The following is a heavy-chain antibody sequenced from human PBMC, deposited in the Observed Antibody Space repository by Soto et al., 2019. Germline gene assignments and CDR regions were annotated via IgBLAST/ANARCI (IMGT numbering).Heavy chain of an antibody. Sequence: SVKVSCKASGGTFSSYAISWVRQAPGQGLGWMGGIIPIFGTANYAQKFQGRVTITADKSTSTAYMELSSLRSEDTAVYYCARDVSPNYYYYYGMDVWGQGTTVTVSS. CDR2: IIPIFGTA. D-gene: IGHD2-8*01. CDR1: GGTFSSYA. J-gene: IGHJ6*02. CDR3: ARDVSPNYYYYYGMDV. V-gene: IGHV1-69*06.